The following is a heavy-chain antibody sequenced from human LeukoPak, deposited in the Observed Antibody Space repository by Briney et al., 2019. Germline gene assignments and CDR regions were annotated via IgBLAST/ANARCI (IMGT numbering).Heavy chain of an antibody. CDR2: IIPILGIA. CDR3: ARGYYGSGSPIGHFDY. Sequence: SVKVSCKASGGTFSSYAISWVRQAPGQGLEWMGRIIPILGIANYAQKFQGRVTITADKSTSTAYMELSSLRSEDTAVYYCARGYYGSGSPIGHFDYWGQGTLVTVSS. J-gene: IGHJ4*02. D-gene: IGHD3-10*01. V-gene: IGHV1-69*04. CDR1: GGTFSSYA.